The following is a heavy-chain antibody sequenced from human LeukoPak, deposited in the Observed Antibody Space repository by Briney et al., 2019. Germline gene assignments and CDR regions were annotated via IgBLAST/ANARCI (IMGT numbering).Heavy chain of an antibody. Sequence: SQTLSLTCAISGDTVSSNSAAWNWIRQSPGKGLEWIGYIYYSGSTNYNPSLKSRVTISVDTSKNQFSLKLSSVTAADTAVYYCARGFTHWGQGTLVTVSS. J-gene: IGHJ4*02. CDR2: IYYSGST. CDR3: ARGFTH. V-gene: IGHV4-61*01. D-gene: IGHD3-16*01. CDR1: GDTVSSNSAA.